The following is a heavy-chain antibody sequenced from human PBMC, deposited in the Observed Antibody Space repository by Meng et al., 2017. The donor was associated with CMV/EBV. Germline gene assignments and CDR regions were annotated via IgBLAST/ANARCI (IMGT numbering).Heavy chain of an antibody. D-gene: IGHD5-18*01. Sequence: ESLKISCAASGFTFSSYSMNWVRQAPGKGLEWIGEINHSGSTNYNPSLKSRVTISVDTSKNQFSLKLSSVTAADTAVYYCARDDSYGYSYWGQGTLVTVSS. J-gene: IGHJ4*02. V-gene: IGHV4-34*01. CDR2: INHSGST. CDR1: GFTFSSYS. CDR3: ARDDSYGYSY.